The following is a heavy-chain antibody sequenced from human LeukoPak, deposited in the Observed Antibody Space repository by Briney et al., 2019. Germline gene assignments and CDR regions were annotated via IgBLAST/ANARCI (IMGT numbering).Heavy chain of an antibody. CDR3: AKGLLWFGTEGPY. Sequence: GGSLRLSCAASGFTFSSYGMSWVRQAPGKGLEWVSAISGSGGSTYYADSVKGRFTISRDNSKNTLYLQMNSLRAEDTAVYYCAKGLLWFGTEGPYWGQGTLVTVSS. D-gene: IGHD3-10*01. CDR2: ISGSGGST. V-gene: IGHV3-23*01. J-gene: IGHJ4*02. CDR1: GFTFSSYG.